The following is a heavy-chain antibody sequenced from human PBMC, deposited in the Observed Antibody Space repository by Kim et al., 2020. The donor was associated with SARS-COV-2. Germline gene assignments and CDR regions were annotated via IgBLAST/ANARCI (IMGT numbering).Heavy chain of an antibody. CDR3: ARVPEPREYYMDV. V-gene: IGHV4-30-2*01. D-gene: IGHD1-26*01. J-gene: IGHJ6*03. Sequence: YSPSSKRRVTISVAGSKNQFSLKLGSVAAADTAVYYCARVPEPREYYMDVWGKGTTVTVSS.